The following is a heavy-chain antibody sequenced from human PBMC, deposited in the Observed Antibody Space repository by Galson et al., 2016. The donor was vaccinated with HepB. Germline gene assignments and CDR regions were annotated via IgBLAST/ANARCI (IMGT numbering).Heavy chain of an antibody. V-gene: IGHV1-18*01. Sequence: VKVSCKASGYSFTRYGITWVRQAPGQGLEWMGWISTHDDKTSYAQKFQGRVTMTTDTSTNTAYMELRSLRSDDTAVYYCASGDGYFDYWGQGTLVTVSS. D-gene: IGHD4-17*01. J-gene: IGHJ4*02. CDR3: ASGDGYFDY. CDR1: GYSFTRYG. CDR2: ISTHDDKT.